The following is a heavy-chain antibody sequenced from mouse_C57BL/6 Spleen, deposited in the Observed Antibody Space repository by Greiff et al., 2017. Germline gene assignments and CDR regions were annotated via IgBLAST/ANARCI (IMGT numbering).Heavy chain of an antibody. J-gene: IGHJ3*01. D-gene: IGHD1-1*01. CDR3: SREYYGSPFAY. CDR1: GYAFSSSW. Sequence: VQLQQSGPELVKPGASVKISCKASGYAFSSSWMNWVKQRPGKGLERIGRIYPGDGDTNYNGKFKGKATLTVDKSSSTAYMQLSSLTSADSAVYFCSREYYGSPFAYWGQGTLVTVSA. V-gene: IGHV1-82*01. CDR2: IYPGDGDT.